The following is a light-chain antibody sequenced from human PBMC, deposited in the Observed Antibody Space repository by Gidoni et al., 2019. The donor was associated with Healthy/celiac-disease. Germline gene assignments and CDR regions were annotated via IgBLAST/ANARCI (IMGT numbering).Light chain of an antibody. CDR2: EVS. V-gene: IGLV2-14*01. Sequence: QSALTQPAAVSGSPGQSITISCTGTSSDVGGYNYVSWYQQNPGKAPKLLIYEVSNRPSGVSNLFSGSKSGNTASLTISGLQAEDEADYYCSSYTSSSSYVFGTGTKVTV. CDR3: SSYTSSSSYV. CDR1: SSDVGGYNY. J-gene: IGLJ1*01.